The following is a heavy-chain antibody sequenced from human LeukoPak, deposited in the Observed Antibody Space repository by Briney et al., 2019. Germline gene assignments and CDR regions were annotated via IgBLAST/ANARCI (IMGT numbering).Heavy chain of an antibody. D-gene: IGHD6-13*01. V-gene: IGHV4-59*01. CDR1: GGSISSYY. J-gene: IGHJ4*02. CDR3: ARVRGQYSSSWYYFDY. Sequence: PSETLSLTCTVSGGSISSYYWSWIRQPPGKGLGWIGYIYYSGSTNYNPSLKSRVTISVDTSKNQFSLKLSSVTAADTAVYYCARVRGQYSSSWYYFDYWGQGTLVTVSS. CDR2: IYYSGST.